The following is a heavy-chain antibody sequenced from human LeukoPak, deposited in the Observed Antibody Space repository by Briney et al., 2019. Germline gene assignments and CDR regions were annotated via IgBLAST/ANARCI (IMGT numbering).Heavy chain of an antibody. J-gene: IGHJ4*02. D-gene: IGHD3-9*01. V-gene: IGHV3-30-3*01. Sequence: PGKSLRLSCAASGFTFSNYPMHWVRQAPGKGLEWVTFIQNDGSNKYYTDSVKGRFTISRDNSKNTLYLQMSSLRAEDTALYYCARDDLLTGYNLDYWGQGTLVTVSS. CDR3: ARDDLLTGYNLDY. CDR2: IQNDGSNK. CDR1: GFTFSNYP.